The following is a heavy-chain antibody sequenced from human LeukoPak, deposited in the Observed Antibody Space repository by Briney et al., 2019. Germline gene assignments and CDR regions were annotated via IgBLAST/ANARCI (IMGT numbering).Heavy chain of an antibody. D-gene: IGHD3-22*01. V-gene: IGHV4-34*01. J-gene: IGHJ5*02. CDR2: INHSGST. Sequence: PSETLSLTCAVYGGSFSGYYWSWIRQPPGKGLEWIGEINHSGSTNYNPSLKSRVTISVDTSKNQFSLKLSSVTAADTAVYYCARHYDSSGPYPWGRGTLVTVSS. CDR3: ARHYDSSGPYP. CDR1: GGSFSGYY.